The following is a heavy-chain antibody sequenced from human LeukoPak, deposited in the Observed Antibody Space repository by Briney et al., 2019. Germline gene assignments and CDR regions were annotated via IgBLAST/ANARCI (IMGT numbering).Heavy chain of an antibody. J-gene: IGHJ4*02. Sequence: GGSLRLSCAASGFTFDDYAMHWVRRAPGKGLEWVSGISWNSGSIGYADSVKGRFTISRDNAKNSLYLQMNSLRAEDTALYYCAKDRGSGWYYFDYWGQGTLVTVSS. CDR1: GFTFDDYA. V-gene: IGHV3-9*01. CDR2: ISWNSGSI. CDR3: AKDRGSGWYYFDY. D-gene: IGHD6-19*01.